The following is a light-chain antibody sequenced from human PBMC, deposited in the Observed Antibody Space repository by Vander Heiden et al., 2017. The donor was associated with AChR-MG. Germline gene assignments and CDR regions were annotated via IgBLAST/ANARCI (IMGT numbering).Light chain of an antibody. CDR2: DVS. J-gene: IGLJ3*02. Sequence: HSALTQPAPLSGFPLQSITISCTGASSAVGGYNYVSWSQQHTGKDPKLMIYDVSKRPSGGSNRFSGSKSSNTASLTISGLQAEGEADYYCSSYTSSSNWVFGGGTKLTVL. CDR1: SSAVGGYNY. V-gene: IGLV2-14*01. CDR3: SSYTSSSNWV.